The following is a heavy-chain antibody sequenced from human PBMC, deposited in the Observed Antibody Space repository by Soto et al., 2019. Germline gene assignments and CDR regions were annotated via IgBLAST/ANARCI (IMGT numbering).Heavy chain of an antibody. Sequence: SLRLSCAASGFTFDDYAMHWVRQAPGKGLEWVSGISWNSGSIGYADSVKGRFTISRDNAKNSLYLQMNSLRAEDTALYYCAKSPSVLLWFGEFDYWGQGTLVTVSS. CDR3: AKSPSVLLWFGEFDY. CDR1: GFTFDDYA. CDR2: ISWNSGSI. J-gene: IGHJ4*02. D-gene: IGHD3-10*01. V-gene: IGHV3-9*01.